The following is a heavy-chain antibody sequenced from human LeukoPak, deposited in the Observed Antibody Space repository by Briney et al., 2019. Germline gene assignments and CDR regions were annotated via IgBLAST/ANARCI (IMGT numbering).Heavy chain of an antibody. V-gene: IGHV3-15*01. Sequence: GGSLRLSCAASGFTFSSYAMTWVRQAPGKGLEWVGRIKSKTDGGTTDYAAPVKGRFTISRDDSKNTLYLQMNSLKTEDTAVYYCTTDKLWHFDYWGQGTLVTVSS. D-gene: IGHD5-18*01. CDR1: GFTFSSYA. CDR3: TTDKLWHFDY. J-gene: IGHJ4*02. CDR2: IKSKTDGGTT.